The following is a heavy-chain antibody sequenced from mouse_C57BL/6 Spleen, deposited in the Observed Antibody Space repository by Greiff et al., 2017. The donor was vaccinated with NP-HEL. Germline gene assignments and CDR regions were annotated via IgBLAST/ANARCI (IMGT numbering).Heavy chain of an antibody. D-gene: IGHD1-1*01. CDR3: ARHYGTSMDY. J-gene: IGHJ4*01. CDR1: GFTFSDYG. Sequence: EVKLVESGGGLVKPGGSLKLSCAASGFTFSDYGMHWVRQAPEKGLEWVAYISSGSSTIYYADTVKGRFTISRDNAKNTLFLQMTSLGSEDTAMYYCARHYGTSMDYWGQGTSVTVSS. V-gene: IGHV5-17*01. CDR2: ISSGSSTI.